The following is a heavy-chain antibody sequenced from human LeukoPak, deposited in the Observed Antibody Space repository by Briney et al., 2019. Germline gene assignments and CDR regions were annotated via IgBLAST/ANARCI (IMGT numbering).Heavy chain of an antibody. CDR2: IKQDGSEK. D-gene: IGHD6-13*01. V-gene: IGHV3-7*03. CDR1: GFTFSSYR. Sequence: GGSLRLSCAASGFTFSSYRMSWVRQAPGKGLEWVANIKQDGSEKYYVDSVKGRFTISRDNAKNSLYLQMNSLRAEDTAVYYCAREEVAAAEAYYYYGMTSGAKGPRSPSP. J-gene: IGHJ6*02. CDR3: AREEVAAAEAYYYYGMTS.